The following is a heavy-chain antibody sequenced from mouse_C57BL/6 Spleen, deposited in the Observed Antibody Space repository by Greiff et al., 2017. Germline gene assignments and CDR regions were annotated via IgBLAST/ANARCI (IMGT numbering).Heavy chain of an antibody. Sequence: VQVVESGPGLVAPSQSLSITCTVSGFSLTSYAISWVRQPPGKGLEWLGVIWTGGGTNYNSALKSRLSISKDNSKSQVFLKMNSLQTDDTARYYCARNSLTGTSPWFAYWGQGTLVTVSA. J-gene: IGHJ3*01. CDR1: GFSLTSYA. CDR2: IWTGGGT. CDR3: ARNSLTGTSPWFAY. V-gene: IGHV2-9-1*01. D-gene: IGHD4-1*01.